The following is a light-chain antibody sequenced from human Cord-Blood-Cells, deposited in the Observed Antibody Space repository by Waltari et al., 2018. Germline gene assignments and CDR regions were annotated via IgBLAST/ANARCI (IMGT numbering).Light chain of an antibody. CDR1: QSVSSSY. Sequence: EMVLTQSPGTLSLSPGERATLSGRASQSVSSSYLALYQQKPGQAPRLLIYGASSRATGIPDRFSGSESGTDFTLTLSRLEPEDFAVYYCQQYGSSTLTFGGGIKVVIK. CDR3: QQYGSSTLT. CDR2: GAS. V-gene: IGKV3-20*01. J-gene: IGKJ4*01.